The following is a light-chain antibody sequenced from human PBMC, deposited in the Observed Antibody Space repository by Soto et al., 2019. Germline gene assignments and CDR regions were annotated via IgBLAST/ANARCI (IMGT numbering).Light chain of an antibody. CDR3: QQHNSYPLT. CDR1: QGIRNY. Sequence: DIQMTQSPSSLSSSVGDRVTLTCRASQGIRNYLGWYQQRPGQAPRRLIYLASSLQSGIPSRFSGSGSGTEFTLTISSLQPEDSATYYCQQHNSYPLTFGPGTKVDIK. J-gene: IGKJ3*01. V-gene: IGKV1-17*01. CDR2: LAS.